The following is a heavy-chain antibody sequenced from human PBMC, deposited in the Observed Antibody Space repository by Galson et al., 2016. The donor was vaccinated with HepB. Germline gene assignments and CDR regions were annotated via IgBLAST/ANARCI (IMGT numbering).Heavy chain of an antibody. CDR3: ARVRYSSTWWFDP. V-gene: IGHV1-69*13. D-gene: IGHD6-13*01. CDR1: GGTFSAYA. J-gene: IGHJ5*02. CDR2: IIPISGTA. Sequence: SVKVSCKASGGTFSAYAISWVRQAPGQGLEWMGGIIPISGTANYAQKFQGRVTLTADGSTTTAYMELSSLRSEDTAVYYCARVRYSSTWWFDPWGQGTLVTVSS.